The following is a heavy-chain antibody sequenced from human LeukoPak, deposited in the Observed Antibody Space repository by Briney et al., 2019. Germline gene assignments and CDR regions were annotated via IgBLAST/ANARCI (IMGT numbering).Heavy chain of an antibody. CDR3: ASGPYSSGWYGDS. D-gene: IGHD6-19*01. V-gene: IGHV3-23*01. CDR2: ISGSGGST. CDR1: GFTFSSYA. J-gene: IGHJ5*01. Sequence: GGSLRLSCAASGFTFSSYAMSWVRQAPGKGLEWVSAISGSGGSTYYADSVKGRFTISRDNSKNTLYLQMNSLRAEDTAVYYCASGPYSSGWYGDSWGQGTLGTVSS.